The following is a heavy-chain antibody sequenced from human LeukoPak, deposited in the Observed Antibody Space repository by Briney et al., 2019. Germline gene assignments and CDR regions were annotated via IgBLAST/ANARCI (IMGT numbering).Heavy chain of an antibody. CDR1: GFTFSSYS. CDR3: ARAELELPFDY. J-gene: IGHJ4*02. Sequence: GGALELSWAASGFTFSSYSIQLVRQAPGQGPEWVAVVSYDGSNKYYADSVKGRFTISRDNSKNTLYLQMDSLRAEDTAVYYCARAELELPFDYWGQGTLVTVSS. D-gene: IGHD1-7*01. V-gene: IGHV3-30*01. CDR2: VSYDGSNK.